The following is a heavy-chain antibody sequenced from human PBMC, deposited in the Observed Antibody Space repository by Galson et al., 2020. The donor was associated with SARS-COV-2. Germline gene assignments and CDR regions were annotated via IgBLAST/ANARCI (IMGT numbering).Heavy chain of an antibody. J-gene: IGHJ4*02. Sequence: GESLKISCKGSGYSFTSYWIGWVRQMPGKGLEWMGIIYPGDSDTRYSPSFQGQVTISADKSISTAYLQWSSLKASDTAMYYCARLSDYDYVWGSLIDYWGQGTLVTVSS. CDR3: ARLSDYDYVWGSLIDY. V-gene: IGHV5-51*01. D-gene: IGHD3-16*01. CDR2: IYPGDSDT. CDR1: GYSFTSYW.